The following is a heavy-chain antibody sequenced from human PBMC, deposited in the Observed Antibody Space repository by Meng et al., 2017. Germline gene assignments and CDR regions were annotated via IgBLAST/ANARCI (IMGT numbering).Heavy chain of an antibody. CDR1: GYNFPDYY. D-gene: IGHD6-25*01. CDR3: ARDEDISAAGKLFGDY. V-gene: IGHV1-2*06. CDR2: INPKSGDA. J-gene: IGHJ4*02. Sequence: HVQLVQSVAEVKKPVASVKVSCKPYGYNFPDYYIHWVRRAPGQGLEWMGRINPKSGDAHYEQKFQARVTMTGDTSISTAYMELSGLRSDDTAMYYCARDEDISAAGKLFGDYWGQGTLVTVSS.